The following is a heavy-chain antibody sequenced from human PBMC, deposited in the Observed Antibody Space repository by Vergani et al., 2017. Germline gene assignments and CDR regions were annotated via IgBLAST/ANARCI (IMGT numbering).Heavy chain of an antibody. CDR1: GDSVSSNSAA. D-gene: IGHD5-12*01. V-gene: IGHV6-1*01. J-gene: IGHJ6*03. CDR2: TYYRSKWYN. Sequence: QVQLQQSGPGLVKPSQTLSLTCAISGDSVSSNSAAWNWIRQSPSRGLEWLGRTYYRSKWYNDYAVSVKSRITINPDTSKNQFSLQLNSVTPEDTAVYYCARSRVYSGYDPPSYYYMDVWGKGTTVTVSS. CDR3: ARSRVYSGYDPPSYYYMDV.